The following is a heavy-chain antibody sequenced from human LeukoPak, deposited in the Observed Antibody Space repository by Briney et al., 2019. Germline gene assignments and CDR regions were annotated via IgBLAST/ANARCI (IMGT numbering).Heavy chain of an antibody. Sequence: ASVKVSCKASGYTFTSYGISWVRQAPGQGLEWLGGIDFEDGKTIYAQRFQGRVSMIEDTSTDTAYMELSSLRSDDTAVYYCATPAGPDAFDIWGQGTMVTVSS. J-gene: IGHJ3*02. CDR2: IDFEDGKT. V-gene: IGHV1-18*01. CDR1: GYTFTSYG. CDR3: ATPAGPDAFDI.